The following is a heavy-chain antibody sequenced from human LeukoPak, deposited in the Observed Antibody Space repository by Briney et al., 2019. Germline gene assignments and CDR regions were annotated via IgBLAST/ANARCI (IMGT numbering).Heavy chain of an antibody. Sequence: PGGSLRLSCIASGFTLSDAWMNWIRQPPGKGLEWIGYIYYSGSTNYNPSLKSRVTISVDTSKNQFSLKLSSVTAADTAVYYCARHQAIGGPHPFDYWGQGTLVTVSS. J-gene: IGHJ4*02. V-gene: IGHV4-59*01. CDR2: IYYSGST. CDR3: ARHQAIGGPHPFDY. CDR1: GFTLSDAW. D-gene: IGHD3-10*01.